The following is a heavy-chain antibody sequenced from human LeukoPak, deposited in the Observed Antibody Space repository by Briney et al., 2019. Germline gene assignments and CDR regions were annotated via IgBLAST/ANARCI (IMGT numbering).Heavy chain of an antibody. Sequence: SETLSLTCTVYGGSISSSSYCWGWIRQPPGKGLEWIGSIYYSRNTYYNPSLESRVTISVDMSKNQFSLKLSSVTAADTAEYYCARQDTIFGVVSDAFDIWGQGTMVTVSS. J-gene: IGHJ3*02. CDR2: IYYSRNT. CDR1: GGSISSSSYC. V-gene: IGHV4-39*01. CDR3: ARQDTIFGVVSDAFDI. D-gene: IGHD3-3*01.